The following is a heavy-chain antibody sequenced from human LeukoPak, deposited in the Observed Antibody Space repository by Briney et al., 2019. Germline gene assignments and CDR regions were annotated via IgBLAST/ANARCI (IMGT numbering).Heavy chain of an antibody. CDR3: ARAGGSGTYYVNF. V-gene: IGHV1-2*02. CDR1: GYPFSGYD. J-gene: IGHJ4*02. Sequence: ASVRVSCKASGYPFSGYDIHWVRQAPGQGLEWMGWINPQSGGTNFAQKFQGRVTMTRDTSISTAYVELSRLRSDDTAVYYCARAGGSGTYYVNFWGQGTLVTVS. D-gene: IGHD3-10*01. CDR2: INPQSGGT.